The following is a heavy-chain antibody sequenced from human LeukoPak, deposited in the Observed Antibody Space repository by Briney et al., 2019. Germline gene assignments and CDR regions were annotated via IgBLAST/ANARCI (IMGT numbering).Heavy chain of an antibody. J-gene: IGHJ4*02. CDR2: ITSSGGST. D-gene: IGHD3-22*01. Sequence: GGSLRLSCAASGFTFSSYALSWVRQAPGKGLEWVSSITSSGGSTYYAGSVKGQFTISRDNSKNTVYLQMNSLRAEDTAVYYCAKDRPNYYDSSGHYYRRNGDYWGQGTLVTVSS. CDR1: GFTFSSYA. V-gene: IGHV3-23*01. CDR3: AKDRPNYYDSSGHYYRRNGDY.